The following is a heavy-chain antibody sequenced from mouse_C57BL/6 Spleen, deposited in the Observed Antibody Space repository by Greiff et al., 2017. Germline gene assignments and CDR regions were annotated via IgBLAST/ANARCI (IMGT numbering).Heavy chain of an antibody. CDR3: TFYYGDFAY. D-gene: IGHD2-13*01. Sequence: VQLKQSGAELVRPGASVKLSCTASGFNIKDDYMHWVKQRPEQGLEWIGWIYHENGDTEYASKFPCKATITSDTSSNPAFLQLSSLTSEDSAVYYCTFYYGDFAYWGQGTLVTVSA. CDR2: IYHENGDT. V-gene: IGHV14-4*01. J-gene: IGHJ3*01. CDR1: GFNIKDDY.